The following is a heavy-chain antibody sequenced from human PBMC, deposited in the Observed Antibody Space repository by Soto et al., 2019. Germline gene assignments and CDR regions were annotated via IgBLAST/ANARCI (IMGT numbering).Heavy chain of an antibody. Sequence: KQSQTLSLTCTVSGGSISSSSYYWGWIRQPPGKGLEWIGSIYYSGSTYYNQSLKSRVTISVDTSKNQFSLKLSSVTAADTAMYYCARHVGSSIDYWGQGTLVTVSS. D-gene: IGHD1-26*01. J-gene: IGHJ4*02. CDR2: IYYSGST. CDR3: ARHVGSSIDY. V-gene: IGHV4-39*07. CDR1: GGSISSSSYY.